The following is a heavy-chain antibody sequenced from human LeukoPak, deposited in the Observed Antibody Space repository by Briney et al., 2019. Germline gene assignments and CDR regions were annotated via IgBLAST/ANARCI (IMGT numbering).Heavy chain of an antibody. Sequence: PGGSLRLSCAASGFTFSSYAMSWVRQAPGKGLEWVSAISGSGGSTYYADSVKGRFTISRDNSKNTLYLQMNSLRAEDTAVYYCAGLNSYYDFWSGYYRESYFDYWGQGTLVTVSP. V-gene: IGHV3-23*01. CDR2: ISGSGGST. D-gene: IGHD3-3*01. CDR3: AGLNSYYDFWSGYYRESYFDY. J-gene: IGHJ4*02. CDR1: GFTFSSYA.